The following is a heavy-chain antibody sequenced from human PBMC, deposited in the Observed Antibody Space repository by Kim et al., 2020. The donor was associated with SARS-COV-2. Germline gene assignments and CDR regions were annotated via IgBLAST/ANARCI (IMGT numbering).Heavy chain of an antibody. CDR1: GFTFSSYS. CDR2: ISSSGSYI. V-gene: IGHV3-21*01. Sequence: GGSLRLSCAASGFTFSSYSMNWVRQAPGKGLEWVSSISSSGSYIYYADSVKGRFTISRDNAKNSLYLQMDSLRAEDTAVYYCARDRGSAIYGMDVWGPGT. CDR3: ARDRGSAIYGMDV. J-gene: IGHJ6*02. D-gene: IGHD3-10*01.